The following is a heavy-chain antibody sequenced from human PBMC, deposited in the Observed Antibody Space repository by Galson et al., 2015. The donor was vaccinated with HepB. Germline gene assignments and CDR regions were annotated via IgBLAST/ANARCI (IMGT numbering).Heavy chain of an antibody. D-gene: IGHD5-18*01. CDR1: GGSFSGYY. CDR2: INHSGST. Sequence: TLSLTCAVYGGSFSGYYWSWIRQPPGKGLEWIGEINHSGSTNYNPSLKSRVTISVDTSKNQFSLKLSSVTAADTAVYYCARTSGYSYGYIQFRYNWFDPWGQGTLVTVSS. V-gene: IGHV4-34*01. J-gene: IGHJ5*02. CDR3: ARTSGYSYGYIQFRYNWFDP.